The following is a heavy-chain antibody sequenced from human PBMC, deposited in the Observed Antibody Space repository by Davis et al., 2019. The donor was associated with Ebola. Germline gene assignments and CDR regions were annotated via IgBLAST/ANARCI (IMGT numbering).Heavy chain of an antibody. V-gene: IGHV4-34*01. J-gene: IGHJ5*02. CDR1: GGSFSGYY. D-gene: IGHD6-13*01. CDR3: ARRGAAGTAQNWFDP. CDR2: INHIGST. Sequence: PSETLSLTCAVYGGSFSGYYWSWIRQPPGKGLEWIGEINHIGSTNYNPSLKSRVTISVDTSKNQFSLKLSAVTAADTAVYYCARRGAAGTAQNWFDPWGQGTLVTVSS.